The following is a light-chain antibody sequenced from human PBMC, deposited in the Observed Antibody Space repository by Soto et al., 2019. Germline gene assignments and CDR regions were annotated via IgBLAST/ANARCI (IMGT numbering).Light chain of an antibody. CDR3: SSYAGSNNFEV. CDR2: EVS. Sequence: QSALTQPPSASGSPGQSVTITCSGTSSDVGEENYVSWYQQHPGKVPKLMIYEVSKRPSGVPDRFSGSKSGNTASLTVSGLQAEDEADYYCSSYAGSNNFEVFGTGTKLTVL. CDR1: SSDVGEENY. J-gene: IGLJ1*01. V-gene: IGLV2-8*01.